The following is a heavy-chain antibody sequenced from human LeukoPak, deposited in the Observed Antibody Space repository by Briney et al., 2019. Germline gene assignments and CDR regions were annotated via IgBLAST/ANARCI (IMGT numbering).Heavy chain of an antibody. Sequence: PSETLSLTCAVYGGSFSGYYWSWIRQPPGKGLEWIREINHSGSTNYNPSLKSRVTISVDTSKNQFSLKLSSVTAADTAVYYCASKGGAAGTGVFDYWGQGTPVTVSS. V-gene: IGHV4-34*01. D-gene: IGHD6-13*01. J-gene: IGHJ4*02. CDR3: ASKGGAAGTGVFDY. CDR2: INHSGST. CDR1: GGSFSGYY.